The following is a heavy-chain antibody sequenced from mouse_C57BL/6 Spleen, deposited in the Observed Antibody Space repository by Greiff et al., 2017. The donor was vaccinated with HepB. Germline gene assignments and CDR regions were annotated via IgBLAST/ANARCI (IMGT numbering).Heavy chain of an antibody. J-gene: IGHJ2*01. D-gene: IGHD3-2*02. V-gene: IGHV1-82*01. CDR1: GYAFSSSW. Sequence: QVTLKECGPELVKPGASVKISCKASGYAFSSSWMNWVKQRPGKGLEWIGRIYPGDGDTNYNGKFKGKATLTADKSSSTAYMQLSSLTSEDSAVYFCARRLSLGYFDYWGQGTTLTVSS. CDR3: ARRLSLGYFDY. CDR2: IYPGDGDT.